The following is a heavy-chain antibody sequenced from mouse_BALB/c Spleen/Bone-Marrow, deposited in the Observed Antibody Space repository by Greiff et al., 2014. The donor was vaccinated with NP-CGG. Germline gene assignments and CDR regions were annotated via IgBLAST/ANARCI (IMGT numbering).Heavy chain of an antibody. J-gene: IGHJ3*01. CDR1: GYTFTNYW. CDR3: AREGSY. CDR2: IYCGGGYT. V-gene: IGHV1-63*02. Sequence: QVQLQQPGAELVRLGTSVKMSCKAAGYTFTNYWIGWIKQRPGHGLEWIGDIYCGGGYTNYNEKFKGKATLTADTSSNTTHMHLSSLTSEDSAIYYCAREGSYWGQGTLVTVSA.